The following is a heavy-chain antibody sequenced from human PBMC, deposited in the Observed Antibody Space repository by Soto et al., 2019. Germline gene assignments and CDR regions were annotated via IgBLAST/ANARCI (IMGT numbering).Heavy chain of an antibody. CDR1: GGSISSGDYY. J-gene: IGHJ5*02. D-gene: IGHD3-3*01. V-gene: IGHV4-30-4*01. Sequence: PSETLSLTCTVSGGSISSGDYYWSWIRQPPGKGLEWIGYIYYSGSTYYNPSLKSRVTISVDTSKNQFSLKLSSVTAADTAVYYCARAYDSWSGSIKGTNWFDPWGQGTLVTVSS. CDR2: IYYSGST. CDR3: ARAYDSWSGSIKGTNWFDP.